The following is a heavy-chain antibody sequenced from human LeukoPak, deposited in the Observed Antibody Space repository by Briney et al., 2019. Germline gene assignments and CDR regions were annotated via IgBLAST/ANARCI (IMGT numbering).Heavy chain of an antibody. CDR3: AKGIYSSGWSYFDY. D-gene: IGHD6-19*01. CDR1: GFTFSNSA. V-gene: IGHV3-23*01. J-gene: IGHJ4*01. CDR2: LSGSGITA. Sequence: GGSLRLSCAASGFTFSNSAMSWVRQAPGKGLEWVSTLSGSGITAYYADSVKGRFTIPRDNSKNTLYLQMNSLRAEDTAVYYCAKGIYSSGWSYFDYWGHGTLVTVSS.